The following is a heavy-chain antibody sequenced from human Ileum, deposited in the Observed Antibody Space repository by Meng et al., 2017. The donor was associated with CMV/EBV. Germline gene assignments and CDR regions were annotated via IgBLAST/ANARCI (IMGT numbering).Heavy chain of an antibody. Sequence: LCCAASGFTFRSYTMSWVRQAPGNGLEWVSSSFRRSTYIYYADSEKGRFTISRDNAKNSLYLQMNSLRAEDTAVYFCARSEFDGFDIWGQGTMVTVSS. V-gene: IGHV3-21*01. CDR3: ARSEFDGFDI. D-gene: IGHD3-10*01. J-gene: IGHJ3*02. CDR2: SFRRSTYI. CDR1: GFTFRSYT.